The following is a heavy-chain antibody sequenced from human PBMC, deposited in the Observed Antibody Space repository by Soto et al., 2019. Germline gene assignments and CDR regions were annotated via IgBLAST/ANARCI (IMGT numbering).Heavy chain of an antibody. J-gene: IGHJ4*02. Sequence: GGSLRLSCAAPGFTFSSHWMTWVRQAPGKGLEWVANIKQDGSERYYVDSVKGRFSIPRDNAESSLFLQMTGLRAEDTAVYYCAREDTYGLYVDYWGQGTLVTVSS. V-gene: IGHV3-7*01. CDR1: GFTFSSHW. CDR2: IKQDGSER. CDR3: AREDTYGLYVDY. D-gene: IGHD5-18*01.